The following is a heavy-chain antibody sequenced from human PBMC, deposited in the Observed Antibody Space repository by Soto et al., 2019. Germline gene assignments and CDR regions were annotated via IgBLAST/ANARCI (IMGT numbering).Heavy chain of an antibody. CDR2: ISSFSNYM. V-gene: IGHV3-21*01. J-gene: IGHJ4*02. CDR3: ARDPSIAAPYDFDY. D-gene: IGHD6-6*01. Sequence: GGSLRLSCAVSGFTFNSYSMNWVRQAPGKGLEWVSSISSFSNYMYYTDSVKGRFTISRDNARNSLYLQMNSLRAEDTAVYYCARDPSIAAPYDFDYWGQGTLVTVSS. CDR1: GFTFNSYS.